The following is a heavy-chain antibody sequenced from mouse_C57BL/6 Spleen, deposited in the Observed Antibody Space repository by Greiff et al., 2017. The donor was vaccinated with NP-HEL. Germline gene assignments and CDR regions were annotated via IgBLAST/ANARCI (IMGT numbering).Heavy chain of an antibody. J-gene: IGHJ4*01. Sequence: DVKLVESGGGLVKPGGSLKLSCAASGFTFSDYGMHWVRQAPEKGLEWVAYISSGSSTIYYADTVKGRFTISRDNAKNTLFLQMTSLRSEDTSMYYCARPDYAMDYWGQGTSVTVSS. CDR2: ISSGSSTI. CDR3: ARPDYAMDY. CDR1: GFTFSDYG. V-gene: IGHV5-17*01.